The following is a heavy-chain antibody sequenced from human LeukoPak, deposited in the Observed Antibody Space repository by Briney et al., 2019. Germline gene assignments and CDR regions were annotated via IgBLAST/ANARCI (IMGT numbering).Heavy chain of an antibody. V-gene: IGHV4-39*01. CDR2: IYYSGST. CDR3: ARPQPARSSSSSTSVYMDV. D-gene: IGHD6-6*01. CDR1: GGSISSSSYY. J-gene: IGHJ6*03. Sequence: PSGTLSLTCTVFGGSISSSSYYWGWIRQPPGKGLEWIGSIYYSGSTYYNPSLKSRVTISVDTSKNQFSLKLSSVTAADTAVYYCARPQPARSSSSSTSVYMDVWGKGTTVTVSS.